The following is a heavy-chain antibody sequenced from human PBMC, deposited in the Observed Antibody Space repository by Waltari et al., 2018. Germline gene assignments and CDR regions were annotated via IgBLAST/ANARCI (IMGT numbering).Heavy chain of an antibody. D-gene: IGHD6-6*01. Sequence: QVQLVQSGAEVKKPGSSVKVSCKPSGGTFSSYDISWVRPAPGQGLEWMGGIIPIFGTANYAQKFQGRVTITADESTSTAYMELSSLRSEDTAVYYCARVPIAAQKAFYFDYWGQGTLVTVSS. J-gene: IGHJ4*02. CDR1: GGTFSSYD. V-gene: IGHV1-69*01. CDR3: ARVPIAAQKAFYFDY. CDR2: IIPIFGTA.